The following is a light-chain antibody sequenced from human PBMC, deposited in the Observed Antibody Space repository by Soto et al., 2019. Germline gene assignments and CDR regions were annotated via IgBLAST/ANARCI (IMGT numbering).Light chain of an antibody. V-gene: IGLV2-8*01. Sequence: QAALKRPPSGSGSHGQSVTISCTGTSSDFGGYNYVSWYQQHPGKAPKLMIYEVSKRPSEVPDRFSGSKSGNTASLTVSGLQAEDEADYYCNSYAGSNTLYVFGTGTKVTVL. J-gene: IGLJ1*01. CDR3: NSYAGSNTLYV. CDR2: EVS. CDR1: SSDFGGYNY.